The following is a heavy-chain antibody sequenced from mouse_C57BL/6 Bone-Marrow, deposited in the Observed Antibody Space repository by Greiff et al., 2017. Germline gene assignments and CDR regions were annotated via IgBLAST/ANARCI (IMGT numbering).Heavy chain of an antibody. Sequence: QVQLQQSGAELARPGASVKLSCKASGYTFTSYGISWVKQRTGQGLEWIGEIYPRSGNTYYNEKFKGKATLTADKSSSTAYMELRSLTSGDSAVYFCARGDGYYAFVDCWGQGTTLTVSS. CDR2: IYPRSGNT. J-gene: IGHJ2*01. CDR1: GYTFTSYG. CDR3: ARGDGYYAFVDC. D-gene: IGHD2-3*01. V-gene: IGHV1-81*01.